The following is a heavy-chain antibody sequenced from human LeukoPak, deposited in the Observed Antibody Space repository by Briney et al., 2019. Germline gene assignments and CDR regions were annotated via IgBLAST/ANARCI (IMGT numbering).Heavy chain of an antibody. V-gene: IGHV4-59*01. CDR3: AATMIDRAEYFQH. CDR2: IYYSGST. D-gene: IGHD3-22*01. Sequence: SETLSLTCTVSGGSISSYYWSWIRQPPGKGLEWIGYIYYSGSTNYNPSLKSRVTISVDTSKNQFSLKLSSVTAADTAVYYCAATMIDRAEYFQHWGRGTLVTVSS. J-gene: IGHJ1*01. CDR1: GGSISSYY.